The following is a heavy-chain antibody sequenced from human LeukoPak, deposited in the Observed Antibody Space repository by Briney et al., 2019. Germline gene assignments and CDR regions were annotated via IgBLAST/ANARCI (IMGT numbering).Heavy chain of an antibody. D-gene: IGHD3-10*01. J-gene: IGHJ4*02. CDR1: GFTFSSYA. V-gene: IGHV3-64D*06. CDR2: ISSNGGST. Sequence: GGSLRLSCSASGFTFSSYAMHWVRQAPGKGLEYVSAISSNGGSTYYADSVKGRFTISRDNSKNTLYLQMSSLRAEDTAVYYCVKGTVEDFMVRGLDRGFFDYWGQGTLVTVSS. CDR3: VKGTVEDFMVRGLDRGFFDY.